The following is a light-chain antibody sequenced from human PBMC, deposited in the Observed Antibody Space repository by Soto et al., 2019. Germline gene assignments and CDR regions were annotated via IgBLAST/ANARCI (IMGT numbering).Light chain of an antibody. CDR1: QGLSDY. V-gene: IGKV1-9*01. CDR3: QQFNAYPLT. CDR2: GAS. J-gene: IGKJ4*01. Sequence: DIQLTQSPSFLSPPVGARATIFSRPSQGLSDYLAWYQQKPGKAPKLLIYGASTLQSGVPSRFSGSASGTEFTLTISSLQPEDFATYFCQQFNAYPLTFGGGTKLEIK.